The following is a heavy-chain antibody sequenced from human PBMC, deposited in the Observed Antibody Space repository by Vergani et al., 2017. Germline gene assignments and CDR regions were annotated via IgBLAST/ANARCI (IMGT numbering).Heavy chain of an antibody. CDR1: GFTFSSYA. CDR2: ISGSGGST. J-gene: IGHJ4*02. Sequence: EVQLLESGGGLVQPGGSLRLSCAASGFTFSSYAMSWVRQAPGKGLEWVSAISGSGGSTYYAASVKGRFTISRDNAKNTLYLQMNSLRAEDTAVYYCAKDSIEGNSNYYWGQGTLVTVSS. D-gene: IGHD4-11*01. CDR3: AKDSIEGNSNYY. V-gene: IGHV3-23*01.